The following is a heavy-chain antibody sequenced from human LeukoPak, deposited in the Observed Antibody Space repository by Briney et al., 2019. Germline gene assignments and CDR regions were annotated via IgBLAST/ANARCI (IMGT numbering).Heavy chain of an antibody. CDR2: IHMSGST. J-gene: IGHJ4*02. D-gene: IGHD3-22*01. CDR3: AXDDSSRDDSGGYHY. CDR1: GDSINSYH. Sequence: PSETLSLTYTVSGDSINSYHWSWIRQPAGKGLEWIGRIHMSGSTNYNPSLRSRVAISMDNSKNQFSLKLKSVTAADTAVYYCAXDDSSRDDSGGYHYWGQGTLVTISS. V-gene: IGHV4-4*07.